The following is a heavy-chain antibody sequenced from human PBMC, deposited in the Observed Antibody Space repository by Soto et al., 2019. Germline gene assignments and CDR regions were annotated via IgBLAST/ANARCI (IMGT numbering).Heavy chain of an antibody. CDR1: GFTFSSYS. Sequence: EVQLVESGGGLVQPGGSLRLSCAASGFTFSSYSMNWVRQAPGKGLEWVSYISSSSSTIDYADSVKGRFTISRANAKNSLYLQMNSLRDEDKAVYYCAREGGYCSSTSCYYYYYGMDVWGQGTTVTVSS. V-gene: IGHV3-48*02. J-gene: IGHJ6*02. CDR3: AREGGYCSSTSCYYYYYGMDV. D-gene: IGHD2-2*01. CDR2: ISSSSSTI.